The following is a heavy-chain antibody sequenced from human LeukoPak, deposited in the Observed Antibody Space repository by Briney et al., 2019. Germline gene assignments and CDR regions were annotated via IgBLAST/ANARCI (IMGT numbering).Heavy chain of an antibody. V-gene: IGHV1-58*01. CDR2: IVVGSGNT. J-gene: IGHJ4*02. CDR1: GFTFTSSA. D-gene: IGHD6-19*01. CDR3: AAEVGGQWLVNFDY. Sequence: SVKASCTASGFTFTSSAVQWVRQARGQRLEWIGWIVVGSGNTNYAQKFQERVTITRDMSTSTAYMELSSLRSEDTAVYYCAAEVGGQWLVNFDYWGQGTLVTVSS.